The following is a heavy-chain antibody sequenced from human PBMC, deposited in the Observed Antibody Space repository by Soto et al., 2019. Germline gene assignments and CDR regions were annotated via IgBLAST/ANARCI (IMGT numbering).Heavy chain of an antibody. J-gene: IGHJ4*02. V-gene: IGHV4-39*01. Sequence: LETLSLTCSVSGGSIISTSYHWVWIRQAPGKGLEWIGNTHYSGSAYYNPSLKSRVTLSVDTSKNQFSLNLNSVTAADTAVYFCARRGVGVTKGFDYWGQGTLVTVSS. D-gene: IGHD1-26*01. CDR2: THYSGSA. CDR1: GGSIISTSYH. CDR3: ARRGVGVTKGFDY.